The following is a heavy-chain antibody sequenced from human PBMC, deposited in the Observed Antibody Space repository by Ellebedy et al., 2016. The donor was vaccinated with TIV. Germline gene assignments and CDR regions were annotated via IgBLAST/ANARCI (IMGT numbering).Heavy chain of an antibody. CDR2: INLNSGAT. CDR3: AREKTSRLDH. CDR1: GYTFTGYF. V-gene: IGHV1-2*02. D-gene: IGHD2-2*01. J-gene: IGHJ4*02. Sequence: ASVKVSCXASGYTFTGYFMHWVRQAPGQGLEWMGWINLNSGATNYEQQFRGRVTMTRDTSISTAYIELGRLTSADTAVYYCAREKTSRLDHWGQGTLVTVSS.